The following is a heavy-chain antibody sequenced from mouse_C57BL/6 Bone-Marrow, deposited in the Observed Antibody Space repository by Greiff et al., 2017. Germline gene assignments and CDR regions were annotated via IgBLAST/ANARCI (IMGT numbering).Heavy chain of an antibody. CDR1: EYEFPSHD. D-gene: IGHD2-2*01. CDR3: ARHSPYGFHWYFDV. Sequence: VQLKQSGGGLVQPGESLKLSCESNEYEFPSHDMSWVRKTPEKRLELVAAINSDGGSTYYPDTMERRFIISRDNTKKTLYLQMSSLRSEDTALYYCARHSPYGFHWYFDVWGTGTTVTVSS. CDR2: INSDGGST. J-gene: IGHJ1*03. V-gene: IGHV5-2*01.